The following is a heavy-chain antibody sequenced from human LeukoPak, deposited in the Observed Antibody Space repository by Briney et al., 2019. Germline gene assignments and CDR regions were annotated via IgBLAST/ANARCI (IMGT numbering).Heavy chain of an antibody. CDR2: IIPIFGTA. J-gene: IGHJ3*02. D-gene: IGHD3-22*01. V-gene: IGHV1-69*05. Sequence: SVKVSCKASGGTFSSYAISWVRQAPGQGLEWMGRIIPIFGTANYAQKFQGRVTITTDESTSTAYMELSSLRSEDTAVYYCAICDSSGYYFVNAFDIWGQGTMVTVSS. CDR3: AICDSSGYYFVNAFDI. CDR1: GGTFSSYA.